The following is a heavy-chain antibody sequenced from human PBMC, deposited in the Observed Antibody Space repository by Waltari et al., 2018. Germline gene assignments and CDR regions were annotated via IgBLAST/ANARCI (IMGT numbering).Heavy chain of an antibody. J-gene: IGHJ4*02. CDR3: AKGLSQFSVVQGEELG. Sequence: EVQLLESGGGLVQPGGSLRLSCAASGFTFSSYAMSWVRQAPGKGLEWVSVIYSGGSSTYYADSVKGRFTISRDNSKNTLYLQMSSLRAEDTAVYYCAKGLSQFSVVQGEELGWGQGTLVTVSS. D-gene: IGHD3-10*01. CDR1: GFTFSSYA. CDR2: IYSGGSST. V-gene: IGHV3-23*03.